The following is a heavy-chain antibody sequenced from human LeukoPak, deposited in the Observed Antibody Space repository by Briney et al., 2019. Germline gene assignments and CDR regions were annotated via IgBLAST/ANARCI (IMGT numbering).Heavy chain of an antibody. CDR1: GFTFSSYS. CDR2: ISSSSSYI. J-gene: IGHJ6*04. D-gene: IGHD3-10*02. CDR3: AELGITMIGGV. V-gene: IGHV3-21*01. Sequence: IPGGSLRLSCAASGFTFSSYSMNWVRQAPGKGLEWVSSISSSSSYIYYADSVKGRFTISRGNAKNSLYLQMNSLRAEDTAVYYCAELGITMIGGVWGKGTTVTISS.